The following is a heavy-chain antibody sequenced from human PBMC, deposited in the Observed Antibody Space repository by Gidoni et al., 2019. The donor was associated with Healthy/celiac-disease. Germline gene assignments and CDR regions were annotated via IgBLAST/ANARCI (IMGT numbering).Heavy chain of an antibody. Sequence: EVQLLESGGGLVQPGGSLRLSCAASGFPFSSYAMSWVRQAPGKGLEWVSAISGSGGSTYYADSVKGRFTISRDNSKNTLYLQMNSLRAEDTAVYYCAKDRIGPCCYYDSNWSFDIWGQGTMVTVSS. CDR3: AKDRIGPCCYYDSNWSFDI. CDR1: GFPFSSYA. D-gene: IGHD3-22*01. V-gene: IGHV3-23*01. J-gene: IGHJ3*02. CDR2: ISGSGGST.